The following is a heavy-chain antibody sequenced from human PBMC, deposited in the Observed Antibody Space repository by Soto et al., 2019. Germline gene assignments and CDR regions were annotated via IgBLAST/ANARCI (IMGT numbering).Heavy chain of an antibody. CDR2: IYYSGST. Sequence: QVQLQESGPGLVKPSQTLSLTCTVSGGSISSGGYYWSWIRQHPGKGLEWIGYIYYSGSTYYNPSLNSRVTISDDTSKNQFSLKLSSVTAADTAVYYCARCSEGQWLVRDAFDIWGQGTMVTVSS. CDR1: GGSISSGGYY. CDR3: ARCSEGQWLVRDAFDI. D-gene: IGHD6-19*01. J-gene: IGHJ3*02. V-gene: IGHV4-31*03.